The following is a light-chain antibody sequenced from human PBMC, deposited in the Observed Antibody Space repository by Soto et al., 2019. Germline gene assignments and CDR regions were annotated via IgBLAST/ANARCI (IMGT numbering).Light chain of an antibody. V-gene: IGLV2-11*01. CDR2: DVT. J-gene: IGLJ7*01. CDR1: SSDVGGYNY. CDR3: ATWDDSLNAAV. Sequence: QSALTQPRSVSGSPGQSVTISCTGTSSDVGGYNYVSWYQQYPGKAPKPMIYDVTKRPSGVPDRFSGSTSGTSASLAISGLQSDDEAHYYCATWDDSLNAAVFGGGTQLTVL.